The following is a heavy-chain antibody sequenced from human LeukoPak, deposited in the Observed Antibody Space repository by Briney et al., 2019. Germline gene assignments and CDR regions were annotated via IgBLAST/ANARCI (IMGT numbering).Heavy chain of an antibody. J-gene: IGHJ3*02. D-gene: IGHD2-15*01. Sequence: SETLSLTCTVSGGSISSGDYYWSWIRQPPGKGLEWIGHIYYSRSTYYNPSLKSRVTISVDTSKNQLSLKLSSVTAADTAMYYCASITVAVDAFDIWGRGTMVTVSS. CDR2: IYYSRST. V-gene: IGHV4-30-4*01. CDR3: ASITVAVDAFDI. CDR1: GGSISSGDYY.